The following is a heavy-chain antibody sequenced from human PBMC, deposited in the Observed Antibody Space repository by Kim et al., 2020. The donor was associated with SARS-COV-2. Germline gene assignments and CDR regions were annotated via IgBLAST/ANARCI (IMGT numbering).Heavy chain of an antibody. V-gene: IGHV5-51*01. J-gene: IGHJ4*02. CDR3: ATLPSLAAAGTFDY. D-gene: IGHD6-13*01. CDR2: IYPADSDT. CDR1: GYNFISYW. Sequence: GESLKISCKGSGYNFISYWIGWVRQMPGKGLEWMGVIYPADSDTRYSPSFQGQVTISADKSINTAYLQWSSLKASDIAMYYCATLPSLAAAGTFDYWGQGTLVTVSS.